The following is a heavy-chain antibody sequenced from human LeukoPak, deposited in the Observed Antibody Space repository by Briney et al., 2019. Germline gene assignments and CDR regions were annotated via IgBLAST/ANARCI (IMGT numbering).Heavy chain of an antibody. J-gene: IGHJ4*02. CDR1: GLTFSIYA. Sequence: GGSLRLSCAASGLTFSIYAMTWVRQGPGKGLELVSGISGRDNGTWYADSVKGRFTISRNNSKNTLYLQMNTLTGEDTAVYYCAKGFYHYFGSGSYTLDFWGQGTQVTVSS. D-gene: IGHD3-10*01. CDR3: AKGFYHYFGSGSYTLDF. V-gene: IGHV3-23*01. CDR2: ISGRDNGT.